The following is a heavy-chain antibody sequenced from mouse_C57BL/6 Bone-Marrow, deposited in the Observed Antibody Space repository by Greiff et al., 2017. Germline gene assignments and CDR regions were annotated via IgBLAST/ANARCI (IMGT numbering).Heavy chain of an antibody. J-gene: IGHJ1*03. V-gene: IGHV1-81*01. D-gene: IGHD1-1*02. CDR2: IYPRSGNT. CDR3: AREGYYVQGYFDV. Sequence: VQLQQSGAELARPGASVKLSCKASGYTFTSYGISWVKQRTGQGLEWIGEIYPRSGNTYYNEKFKGKATLTADKSSSTAYMEPRSLTSEDSAVYFCAREGYYVQGYFDVWRTGPPATASS. CDR1: GYTFTSYG.